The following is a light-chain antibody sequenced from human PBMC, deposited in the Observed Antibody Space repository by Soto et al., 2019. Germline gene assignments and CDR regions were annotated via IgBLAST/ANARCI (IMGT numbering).Light chain of an antibody. CDR1: QSVSSN. Sequence: IGMTHSPATLSVSPGERATLSCRASQSVSSNLAWYQQKPGQAPRLLIYGASTRATGIPARFSGSGSGTEFTLTISSLQSEDFEVYYCQQYNNGPPTFGQGTKLDIK. J-gene: IGKJ1*01. CDR3: QQYNNGPPT. CDR2: GAS. V-gene: IGKV3-15*01.